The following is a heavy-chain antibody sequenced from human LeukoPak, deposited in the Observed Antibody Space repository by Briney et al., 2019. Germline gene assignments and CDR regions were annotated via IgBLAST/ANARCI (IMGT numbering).Heavy chain of an antibody. D-gene: IGHD2-2*02. CDR3: ARGGWNIVVVPAAIERQKRFDY. J-gene: IGHJ4*02. V-gene: IGHV4-4*07. Sequence: SETLSLTCTVSGGSISSYYWSWIRQPAGKGLEWIGRIYTSGSTNYNPSLKSRVTMSVDTSKNQFSLKLSSVTAADTAVYYCARGGWNIVVVPAAIERQKRFDYWGQGTLVTVSS. CDR1: GGSISSYY. CDR2: IYTSGST.